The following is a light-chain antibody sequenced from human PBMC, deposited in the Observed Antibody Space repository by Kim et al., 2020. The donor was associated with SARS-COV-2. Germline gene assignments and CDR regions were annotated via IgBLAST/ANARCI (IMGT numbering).Light chain of an antibody. Sequence: SYELTQPPSVSVAPGKTARITCGGNNFGSKSVHWYQQKPGQAPVLVIYYDSDRPSGIPERFSGSNSGNTATLTISRVEAGDEADYYCQVWDSSSDHPWVFGGGTQLTVL. CDR2: YDS. V-gene: IGLV3-21*04. J-gene: IGLJ3*02. CDR3: QVWDSSSDHPWV. CDR1: NFGSKS.